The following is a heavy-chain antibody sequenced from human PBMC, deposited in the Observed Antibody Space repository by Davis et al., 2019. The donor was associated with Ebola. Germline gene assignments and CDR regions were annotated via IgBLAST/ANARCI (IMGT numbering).Heavy chain of an antibody. CDR1: GYTFTSYY. V-gene: IGHV1-2*02. J-gene: IGHJ6*02. D-gene: IGHD3-3*01. CDR3: ARITIFGVARPYGMDV. Sequence: ASVKVSCKASGYTFTSYYMHWVRQAPGQGLEWMGWINPNSGGTNYAQKFQGRVTMTRDTSISTAYMELSRLRSDDTAVYYCARITIFGVARPYGMDVWGQGTTVTVSS. CDR2: INPNSGGT.